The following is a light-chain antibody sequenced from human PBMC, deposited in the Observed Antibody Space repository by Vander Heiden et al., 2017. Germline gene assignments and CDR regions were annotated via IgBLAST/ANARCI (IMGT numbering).Light chain of an antibody. CDR2: EAS. Sequence: DSQMTQPPSTLSASVGDRVIITCRASQSIDIWLAWYQQKPGKAPKFLIYEASNLESGVPSRFSGSVSGTDFTLTITNLQPDDFATYYCQQSKSYPLSFGGGTKVEIK. J-gene: IGKJ4*01. CDR1: QSIDIW. CDR3: QQSKSYPLS. V-gene: IGKV1-5*03.